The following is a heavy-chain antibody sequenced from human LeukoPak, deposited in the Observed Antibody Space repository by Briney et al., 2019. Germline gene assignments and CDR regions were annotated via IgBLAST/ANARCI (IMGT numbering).Heavy chain of an antibody. D-gene: IGHD2-2*01. Sequence: PSETLSLTCTVSGGSMNNYFWTWIRQSPGKGLEWIGYIYYSGSTNYNPSLKSRVTISVDTSKNQFSLKLSSVTAADTAVYYCARGVVPGAVVGFDPWGQGTLVTVSS. J-gene: IGHJ5*02. CDR2: IYYSGST. CDR3: ARGVVPGAVVGFDP. CDR1: GGSMNNYF. V-gene: IGHV4-59*01.